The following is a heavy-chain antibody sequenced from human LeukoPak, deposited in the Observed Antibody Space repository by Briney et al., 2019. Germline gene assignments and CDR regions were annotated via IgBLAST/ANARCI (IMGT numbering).Heavy chain of an antibody. J-gene: IGHJ4*02. V-gene: IGHV4-59*08. CDR3: ARGGHDWNYVGEWYFDS. D-gene: IGHD1-7*01. CDR2: TDYSGST. Sequence: KPPETLSLTCTVSGGSISGYSWSWIRQPPGKGLEWIGYTDYSGSTKYNPSLKSRVTISLDTSKNQFSLRLRSVTDADTAVYYCARGGHDWNYVGEWYFDSWGQGTQVIVSS. CDR1: GGSISGYS.